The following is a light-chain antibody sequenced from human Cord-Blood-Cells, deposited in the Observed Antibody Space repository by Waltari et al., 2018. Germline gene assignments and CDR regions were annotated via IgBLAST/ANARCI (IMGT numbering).Light chain of an antibody. J-gene: IGKJ1*01. V-gene: IGKV1-27*01. CDR3: QKYNSAPWT. Sequence: DIQMTQSPSSLPASVGDRVTSTCRASPGISNYLAWYQQKPGKVPKLLIYAASTWQSVVPSRFSGSGSGTDFTLTISSLQPEDVATYYCQKYNSAPWTFGQGTKVEIK. CDR2: AAS. CDR1: PGISNY.